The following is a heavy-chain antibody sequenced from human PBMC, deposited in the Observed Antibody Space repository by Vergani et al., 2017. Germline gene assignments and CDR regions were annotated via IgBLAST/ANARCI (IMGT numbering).Heavy chain of an antibody. V-gene: IGHV3-23*01. Sequence: EVQLLESGGGLVQPGGSLRLSCAASGFTFSSYVMNWVRQAPGKGVEWVSGISGSGGSTYYADSVKGRFTISRDNSKNTLYLQMNSLRAEDTAVYYCAKERLASRLYNGVDPWGQEPWSPSPQ. J-gene: IGHJ5*02. CDR2: ISGSGGST. CDR1: GFTFSSYV. CDR3: AKERLASRLYNGVDP.